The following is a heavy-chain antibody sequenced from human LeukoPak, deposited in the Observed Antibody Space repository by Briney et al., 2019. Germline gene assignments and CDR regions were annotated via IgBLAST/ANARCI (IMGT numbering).Heavy chain of an antibody. J-gene: IGHJ4*02. V-gene: IGHV3-21*01. D-gene: IGHD6-19*01. Sequence: PGGSLRLSCVASKFAFNFYYMNWFRQAPGRGLEWVASITRGSKYIFYGDSVRGRFTIYRDNAENSLFLQMNSLRAEDTGVYYCARDEETVAGLNGFDLWGQGTLVTVSS. CDR1: KFAFNFYY. CDR3: ARDEETVAGLNGFDL. CDR2: ITRGSKYI.